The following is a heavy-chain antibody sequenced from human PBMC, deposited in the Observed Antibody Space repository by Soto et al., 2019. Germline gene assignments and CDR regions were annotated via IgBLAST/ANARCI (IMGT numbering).Heavy chain of an antibody. CDR2: IYYSGST. V-gene: IGHV4-59*01. CDR3: GRGLAGANYDAFDL. CDR1: GGSISSYY. J-gene: IGHJ3*01. Sequence: SETLSLTCTVSGGSISSYYWSWIRQPPGKGLEWIGYIYYSGSTNYNPSLKSRVTISVDTSKNQFSLKLSPVTAADTAVYYCGRGLAGANYDAFDLWGQGTMVTVSS. D-gene: IGHD1-26*01.